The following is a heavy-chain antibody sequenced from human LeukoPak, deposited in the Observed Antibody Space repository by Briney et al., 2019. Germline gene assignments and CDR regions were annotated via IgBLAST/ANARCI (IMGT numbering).Heavy chain of an antibody. J-gene: IGHJ4*02. D-gene: IGHD6-6*01. CDR1: GGTFSSHT. Sequence: SVKVSCKASGGTFSSHTISWVRQAPGQGLEWMGRIIPILGIANYAQEFQGRVTITADKSTSTAYMELSSLRSEDTAVYYCARAVYSSSSSYFDYWGQGTLVTVSS. CDR2: IIPILGIA. V-gene: IGHV1-69*02. CDR3: ARAVYSSSSSYFDY.